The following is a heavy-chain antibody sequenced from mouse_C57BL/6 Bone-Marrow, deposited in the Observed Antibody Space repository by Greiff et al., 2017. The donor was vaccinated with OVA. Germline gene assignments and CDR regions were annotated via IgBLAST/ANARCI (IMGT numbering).Heavy chain of an antibody. Sequence: VRLKPSGPGLGQPSQSLSITCTVSGFSLTRSGVHWVRQSPGKGLEWLGVRWSGGGTDYSAAFISRPSICKDNSKSQVFFKMNSLQADDTAIYNCARDGDDGYPEYWGQSTTLTVS. J-gene: IGHJ2*01. CDR1: GFSLTRSG. CDR3: ARDGDDGYPEY. CDR2: RWSGGGT. V-gene: IGHV2-2*01. D-gene: IGHD2-3*01.